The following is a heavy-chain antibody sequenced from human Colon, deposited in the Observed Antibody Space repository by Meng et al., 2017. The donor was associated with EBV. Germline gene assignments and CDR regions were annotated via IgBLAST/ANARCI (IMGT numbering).Heavy chain of an antibody. CDR3: ARGKQDAWELLAY. Sequence: LQQSGPGLVKHLGTLLPTCRSPVCSIRTHFRWTWVPQPPGKGLEWVGYIDYNGSTKYKPSLNRPNSISLDKSKNHFSLKVNSVTAADTAVYYCARGKQDAWELLAYWGQGALVTVSS. J-gene: IGHJ4*02. CDR1: VCSIRTHFR. V-gene: IGHV4-4*02. D-gene: IGHD1-26*01. CDR2: IDYNGST.